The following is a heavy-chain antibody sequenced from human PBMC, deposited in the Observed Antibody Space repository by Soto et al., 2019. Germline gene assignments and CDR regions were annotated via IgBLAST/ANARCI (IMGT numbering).Heavy chain of an antibody. CDR3: ATTKLAAAGPYFQP. Sequence: VASVKVSCKVSGYTLTELSMHWVRQAPGKGLEWMGGFDPEDGETIYAQKFQGRVTMTEDTSTDTAYMELSSLRSEDTAVYYCATTKLAAAGPYFQPWGQGTLVTVSS. J-gene: IGHJ1*01. CDR1: GYTLTELS. D-gene: IGHD6-13*01. V-gene: IGHV1-24*01. CDR2: FDPEDGET.